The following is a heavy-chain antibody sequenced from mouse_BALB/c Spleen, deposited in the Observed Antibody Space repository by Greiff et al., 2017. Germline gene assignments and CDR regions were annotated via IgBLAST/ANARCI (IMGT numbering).Heavy chain of an antibody. CDR2: ISSGGSYT. CDR1: GFTFSSYA. CDR3: ARRRLSYYAMDY. J-gene: IGHJ4*01. D-gene: IGHD2-2*01. V-gene: IGHV5-9-3*01. Sequence: EVQLVESGGGLVKPGGSLKLSCAASGFTFSSYAMSWVRQTPEKRLEWVATISSGGSYTYYPDSVKGRFTISRDNAKNTLYLQMSSLRPEDTAMYYCARRRLSYYAMDYWGQGTSVTVSS.